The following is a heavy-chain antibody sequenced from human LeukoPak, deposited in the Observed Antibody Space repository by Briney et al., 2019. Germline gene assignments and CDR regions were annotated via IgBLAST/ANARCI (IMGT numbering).Heavy chain of an antibody. J-gene: IGHJ4*02. Sequence: GGSLRLSCAASGFTFSSYWMHWVRQAPGKGLVWVSRINSDGSSTSYADSVKGRFTISRDNAKNTLYLQMNSLRAEDTAAYYCARDYSNYGDFDYWGQGTLVTVSS. D-gene: IGHD4-11*01. V-gene: IGHV3-74*01. CDR1: GFTFSSYW. CDR3: ARDYSNYGDFDY. CDR2: INSDGSST.